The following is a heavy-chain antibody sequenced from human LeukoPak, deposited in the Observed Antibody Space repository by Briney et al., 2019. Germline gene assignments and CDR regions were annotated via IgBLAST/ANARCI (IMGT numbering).Heavy chain of an antibody. J-gene: IGHJ4*02. Sequence: GGFLRLSCAASGFSFSSYAMSWVRQAPGKGLEWVSSISGSGGNTHYADSVKGRFTISRDNSKNTLYVQMSSLRVEDTAVYYCAKPSARGYSSGWYFPDYWGQGILVTVSS. CDR3: AKPSARGYSSGWYFPDY. D-gene: IGHD6-19*01. CDR1: GFSFSSYA. V-gene: IGHV3-23*01. CDR2: ISGSGGNT.